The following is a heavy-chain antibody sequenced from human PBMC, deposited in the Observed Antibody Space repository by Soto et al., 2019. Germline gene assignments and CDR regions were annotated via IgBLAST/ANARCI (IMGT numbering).Heavy chain of an antibody. CDR3: AKWLAVAGTHWFDP. J-gene: IGHJ5*02. CDR1: GGSISSNSYY. CDR2: IYYSGST. Sequence: NHSETLSLTCTVSGGSISSNSYYWGWIRQPPGKGLEWIGSIYYSGSTYYNPSLKSRVTISVDTSKNQFSLKLSSVTAADTAVYYCAKWLAVAGTHWFDPWGQGTLVTVSS. D-gene: IGHD6-19*01. V-gene: IGHV4-39*01.